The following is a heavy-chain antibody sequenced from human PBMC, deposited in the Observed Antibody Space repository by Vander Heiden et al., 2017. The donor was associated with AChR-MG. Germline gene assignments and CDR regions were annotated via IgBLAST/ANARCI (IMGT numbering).Heavy chain of an antibody. CDR3: ATSDCSSTSCYYDY. CDR1: GYSFTSYW. D-gene: IGHD2-2*01. J-gene: IGHJ4*02. CDR2: IYPGESDT. Sequence: EVQLVQSGAEVKQPGESLKICCKGSGYSFTSYWIDWVGQMPGKGLEWMGIIYPGESDTRYSPSFPGQVTISADKSISAAYLQWSSMKASDTAMYYCATSDCSSTSCYYDYWGQGTLVTVSS. V-gene: IGHV5-51*01.